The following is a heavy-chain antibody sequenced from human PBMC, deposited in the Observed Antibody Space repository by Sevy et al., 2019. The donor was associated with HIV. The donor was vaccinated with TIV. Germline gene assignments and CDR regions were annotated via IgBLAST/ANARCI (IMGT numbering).Heavy chain of an antibody. CDR1: GFTFSSYA. CDR2: ISYDGSNK. Sequence: GGSLRLSCAASGFTFSSYAMHWVRQAPGKGLEWVAVISYDGSNKYYADSVKGRFTISRDNSKNTLYLQMNSLRAEATAVYYCARDRLSSSFLYYYYYMDVWGKGTTVTVSS. V-gene: IGHV3-30-3*01. CDR3: ARDRLSSSFLYYYYYMDV. D-gene: IGHD6-13*01. J-gene: IGHJ6*03.